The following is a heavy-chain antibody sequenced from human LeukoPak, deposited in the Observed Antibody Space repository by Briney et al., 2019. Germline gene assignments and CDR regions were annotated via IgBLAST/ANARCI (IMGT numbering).Heavy chain of an antibody. D-gene: IGHD6-19*01. CDR2: INPNSGGT. J-gene: IGHJ4*02. Sequence: ASVKVSCKASGHTFTGYYMHWVRQAPGQGIEWMGWINPNSGGTNYAQKFQGRVTMTRDTSISTAYMELSRLRSDDTAVYYCARVRECSSGWRFDYWGQGTLVTVSS. CDR1: GHTFTGYY. V-gene: IGHV1-2*02. CDR3: ARVRECSSGWRFDY.